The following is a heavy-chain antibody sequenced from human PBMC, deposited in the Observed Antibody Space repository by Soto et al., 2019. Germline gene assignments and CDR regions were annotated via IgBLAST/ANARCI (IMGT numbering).Heavy chain of an antibody. Sequence: SVKVSCKASGGTLSSYTISWVRQAPGQGLEWMGRIIPILGIANYAQKFQGRVTITADKSTSTAYMELSSLRSEDTAVYYCARVLSGYDGYYYYYMDVWGKGTTVTVSS. CDR2: IIPILGIA. V-gene: IGHV1-69*02. J-gene: IGHJ6*03. D-gene: IGHD5-12*01. CDR3: ARVLSGYDGYYYYYMDV. CDR1: GGTLSSYT.